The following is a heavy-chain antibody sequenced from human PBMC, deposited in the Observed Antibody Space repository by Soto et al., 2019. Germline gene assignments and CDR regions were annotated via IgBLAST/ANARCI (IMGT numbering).Heavy chain of an antibody. J-gene: IGHJ6*02. D-gene: IGHD2-2*02. V-gene: IGHV1-2*04. Sequence: ASVKVSCKASGYTFTGYYMHWVRQAPGQGLEWMGWINPNSGGTNYAQKFQGWVTMTRDTSISTAYMGLSRLRSDDTAVYYCARGSCSSTSCYKGGDYYYYGMDVWGQGTTVTVSS. CDR2: INPNSGGT. CDR3: ARGSCSSTSCYKGGDYYYYGMDV. CDR1: GYTFTGYY.